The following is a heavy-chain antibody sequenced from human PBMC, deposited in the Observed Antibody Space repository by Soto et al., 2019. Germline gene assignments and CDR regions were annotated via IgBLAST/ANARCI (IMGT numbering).Heavy chain of an antibody. J-gene: IGHJ5*02. V-gene: IGHV3-74*03. CDR2: INTDGSVA. D-gene: IGHD2-2*01. Sequence: EVQLVESGGGLVQPGASLRLSCAASGLTFRSYWMHWVRQAPGKGLVWVSRINTDGSVAMYVDSVKGRFTIARHNAKNPLYLHMNSPRAADTAVYYCVRAMRLWRRASWGQGALVTVSS. CDR3: VRAMRLWRRAS. CDR1: GLTFRSYW.